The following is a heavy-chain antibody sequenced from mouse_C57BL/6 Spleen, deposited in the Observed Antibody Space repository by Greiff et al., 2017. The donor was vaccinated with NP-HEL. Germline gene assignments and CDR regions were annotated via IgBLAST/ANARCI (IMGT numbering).Heavy chain of an antibody. CDR3: ARHRDYDAWFAY. Sequence: DVQLVESGGDLVKPGGPLKLSCAASGFTFSSYGMSWVRQTPDKRLEWVATISSGGSYTYYPDSVKGRFTISRDNAKNTLYLQMSSLKSEDTAMYYCARHRDYDAWFAYWGQGTLVTVSA. V-gene: IGHV5-6*01. CDR1: GFTFSSYG. D-gene: IGHD2-4*01. CDR2: ISSGGSYT. J-gene: IGHJ3*01.